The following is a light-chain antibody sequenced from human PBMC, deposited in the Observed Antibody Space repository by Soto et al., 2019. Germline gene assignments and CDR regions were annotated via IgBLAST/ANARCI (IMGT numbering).Light chain of an antibody. Sequence: EIVMTQSPGTLSVSPGERATLSCRASQSLRSNLAWYQQKPGQAPRLVIYGASTRATGVPARFSGSAFETESTLTISSLQSEDFAVYYCQQYNNWPPITFGQGTRLEIK. CDR2: GAS. CDR1: QSLRSN. CDR3: QQYNNWPPIT. V-gene: IGKV3-15*01. J-gene: IGKJ5*01.